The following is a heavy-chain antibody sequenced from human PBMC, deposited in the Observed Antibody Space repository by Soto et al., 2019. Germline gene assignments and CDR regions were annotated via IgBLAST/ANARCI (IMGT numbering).Heavy chain of an antibody. V-gene: IGHV4-34*02. D-gene: IGHD3-22*01. Sequence: QVQLQQWGAGLLKPSETLALTCAVYGGPFSGYYWSWIRQSPGTGLEWIGEINHNGNTNYNPSLKSRVTISVDTSKNQFSLKLTSVIAAYTAVYYCARGIIYHDSSAYFDSWGQGTLVTVSS. J-gene: IGHJ4*02. CDR1: GGPFSGYY. CDR2: INHNGNT. CDR3: ARGIIYHDSSAYFDS.